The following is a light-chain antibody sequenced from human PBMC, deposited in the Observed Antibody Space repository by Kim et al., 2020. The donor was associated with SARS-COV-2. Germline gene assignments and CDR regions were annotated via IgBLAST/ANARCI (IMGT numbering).Light chain of an antibody. CDR3: HQYGTSPLT. Sequence: SPGEGATLSCRASQSVSASCLAWYQQKPGQAPRLLIYGASSRASGIPDRFSGSGSGTDFTLTISRLEPEDFAVYFCHQYGTSPLTFGPGTKVDIK. J-gene: IGKJ3*01. CDR2: GAS. V-gene: IGKV3-20*01. CDR1: QSVSASC.